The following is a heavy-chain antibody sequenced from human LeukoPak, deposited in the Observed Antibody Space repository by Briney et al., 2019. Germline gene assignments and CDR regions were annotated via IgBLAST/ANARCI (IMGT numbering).Heavy chain of an antibody. CDR3: ARHPYYYYYMDV. J-gene: IGHJ6*03. V-gene: IGHV4-4*09. Sequence: SETLSLTCTVSGGSISSYYWSWIRQPPGKGLEWIGYIYSSGSTDYKPSLKSRVTMSVDTSKNQFSLKLSSVTAADTAVYYCARHPYYYYYMDVWGKGTTVTVSS. CDR2: IYSSGST. CDR1: GGSISSYY.